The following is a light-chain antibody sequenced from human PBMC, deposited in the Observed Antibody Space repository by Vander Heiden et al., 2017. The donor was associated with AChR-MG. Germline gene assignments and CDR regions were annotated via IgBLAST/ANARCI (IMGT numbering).Light chain of an antibody. CDR2: STS. Sequence: QTVVTQEPSLTVSPGGTVTLTCASSTGAVTSGYYPNWFQQKPGQAPRVLIDSTSNKHSWTPARFSGSLLGGKAALTLSGVQPEDEAEYYCLLYYGGAHWVFGGGTKLTVL. J-gene: IGLJ3*02. V-gene: IGLV7-43*01. CDR3: LLYYGGAHWV. CDR1: TGAVTSGYY.